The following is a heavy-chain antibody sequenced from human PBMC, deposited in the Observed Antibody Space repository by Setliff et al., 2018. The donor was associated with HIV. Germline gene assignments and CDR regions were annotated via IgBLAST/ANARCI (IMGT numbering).Heavy chain of an antibody. CDR1: GGSFSDYY. CDR3: ARSRAAGFDY. CDR2: VNRGRRT. D-gene: IGHD6-13*01. V-gene: IGHV4-34*01. Sequence: PSETLSLTCALYGGSFSDYYWSWIRQPPGMGLEWIGEVNRGRRTNYNSSLKSRVTISIDTSRNQFSLTVSSVTAADTAVYYCARSRAAGFDYWGQGTLVTVSS. J-gene: IGHJ4*02.